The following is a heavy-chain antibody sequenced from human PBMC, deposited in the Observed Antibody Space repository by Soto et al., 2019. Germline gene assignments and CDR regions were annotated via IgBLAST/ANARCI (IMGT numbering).Heavy chain of an antibody. CDR3: ANTVAVDGRGDWDAFDI. V-gene: IGHV3-23*01. CDR2: ISGSGGST. D-gene: IGHD6-19*01. CDR1: GFTFSSYA. Sequence: GGSLRLSCAASGFTFSSYAMSWVRQAPGKGLEWVSAISGSGGSTYYADSVKGRFTISRDNSKNTLYLQMNSLRAEDTAVYYCANTVAVDGRGDWDAFDIWGQGTMVTVSS. J-gene: IGHJ3*02.